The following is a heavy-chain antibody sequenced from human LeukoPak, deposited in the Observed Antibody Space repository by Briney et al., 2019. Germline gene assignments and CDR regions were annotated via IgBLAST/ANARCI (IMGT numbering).Heavy chain of an antibody. Sequence: GGSLRLSCSGSGFPVSAFAMHWVRQAPGQGLEYVAALSVNGGITYYANSVKGRFTISTDNSKNTLTLQMTDLRLEDTAVYYCARDPWGSHHIWGQGTLVTVSS. CDR1: GFPVSAFA. V-gene: IGHV3-64D*06. D-gene: IGHD7-27*01. J-gene: IGHJ4*02. CDR3: ARDPWGSHHI. CDR2: LSVNGGIT.